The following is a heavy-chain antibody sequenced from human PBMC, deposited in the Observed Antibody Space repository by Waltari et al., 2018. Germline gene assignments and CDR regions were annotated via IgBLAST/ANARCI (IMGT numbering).Heavy chain of an antibody. V-gene: IGHV4-39*01. CDR3: GIAVAGYYFDY. CDR1: GGSISSSSYY. D-gene: IGHD6-19*01. Sequence: QLQLQESGPGLVKPSETLSRTCTVSGGSISSSSYYWGWIRQPPGKGLEWIGSIYYSGSTYYNPSLKSRVTISVDTSKNQFSLKLSSVTAADTAVYFCGIAVAGYYFDYWGQGTLVTVSS. J-gene: IGHJ4*02. CDR2: IYYSGST.